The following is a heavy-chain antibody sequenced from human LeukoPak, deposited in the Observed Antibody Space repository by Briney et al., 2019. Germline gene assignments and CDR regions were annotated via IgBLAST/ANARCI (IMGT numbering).Heavy chain of an antibody. D-gene: IGHD3-10*01. CDR3: ARAREVYAMVRGVSGYYFDY. CDR1: GFTISNYW. CDR2: IKQDGSEK. Sequence: GGSLRLSCAASGFTISNYWMHWVRQAPGKGLEWVANIKQDGSEKYYVDSVKGRFTISRDNAKNSLYLQMNSLRAEDTAVYYCARAREVYAMVRGVSGYYFDYWGQGTLVTVSS. J-gene: IGHJ4*02. V-gene: IGHV3-7*01.